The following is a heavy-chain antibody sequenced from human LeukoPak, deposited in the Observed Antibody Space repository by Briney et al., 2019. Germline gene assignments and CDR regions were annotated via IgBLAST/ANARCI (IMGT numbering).Heavy chain of an antibody. CDR2: IYYSAST. CDR3: ARGGSPVPLY. CDR1: GGSISSYY. V-gene: IGHV4-59*01. J-gene: IGHJ4*02. Sequence: SETLSLTCTVSGGSISSYYLSWIRQPPGKGLEWIGYIYYSASTNYNPSLKSRVTISVDTSKNQFSLRLSSVTAADTAVCYCARGGSPVPLYWGQGTLVTVSS. D-gene: IGHD1-26*01.